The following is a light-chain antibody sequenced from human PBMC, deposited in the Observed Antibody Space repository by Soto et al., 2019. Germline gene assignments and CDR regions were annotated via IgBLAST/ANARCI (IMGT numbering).Light chain of an antibody. CDR2: YAS. CDR3: QHYSNWPPT. CDR1: ESVHRN. J-gene: IGKJ3*01. Sequence: EVVMTQSPATLSVSPGERVTLSCRASESVHRNLAWDHQKPGQGPSLLIYYASTRATGVPDRFTGSGSGTEFNLTISSLQSEDFGVYHCQHYSNWPPTFGSGVKVEI. V-gene: IGKV3-15*01.